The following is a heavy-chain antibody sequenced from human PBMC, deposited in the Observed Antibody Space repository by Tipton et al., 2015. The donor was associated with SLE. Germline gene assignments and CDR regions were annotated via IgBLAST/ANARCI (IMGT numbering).Heavy chain of an antibody. CDR2: IYYSGST. V-gene: IGHV4-39*07. CDR1: GGSISSSSYY. CDR3: ARGRYDYGFAFDI. J-gene: IGHJ3*02. Sequence: GLVKPSETLSLTCTVPGGSISSSSYYWGWIRQPPGKGLEWIGSIYYSGSTYYNPSLKSRVTISVDTSKNQFSLKLSSVTAADTAVYYCARGRYDYGFAFDIWGQGTMVTVSS. D-gene: IGHD4-17*01.